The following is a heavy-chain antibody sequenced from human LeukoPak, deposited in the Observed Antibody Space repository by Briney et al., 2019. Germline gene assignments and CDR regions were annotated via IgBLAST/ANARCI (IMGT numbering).Heavy chain of an antibody. CDR1: GLTFSNFA. D-gene: IGHD3-22*01. Sequence: PGGSLRLSCEASGLTFSNFAMNWVRQAPGKGPEWVSAISASGGSSFYADSVKGRVTISRDNSKNTVYMEMNSLRADVSAVYSCAIVETSYYDSSGYYPFDYWGQGTLVTVSS. J-gene: IGHJ4*02. CDR2: ISASGGSS. V-gene: IGHV3-23*01. CDR3: AIVETSYYDSSGYYPFDY.